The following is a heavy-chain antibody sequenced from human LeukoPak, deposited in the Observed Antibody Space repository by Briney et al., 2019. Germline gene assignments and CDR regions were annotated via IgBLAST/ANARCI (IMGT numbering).Heavy chain of an antibody. D-gene: IGHD1-26*01. J-gene: IGHJ4*02. V-gene: IGHV1-2*02. Sequence: ASVKVSCKASGYTFTGYYMHWVRQAPGQGLEWMGWINPNSGGTNYAQKFQGRVTMTRDTSISTAYMELSRLRSDDTAVYYCAREVGGSYYGDYWGQGTLVTVSS. CDR1: GYTFTGYY. CDR2: INPNSGGT. CDR3: AREVGGSYYGDY.